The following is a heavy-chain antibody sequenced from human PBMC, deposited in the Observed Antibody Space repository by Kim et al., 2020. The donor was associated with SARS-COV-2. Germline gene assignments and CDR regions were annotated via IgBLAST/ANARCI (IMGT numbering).Heavy chain of an antibody. CDR1: GGTFSSYA. CDR2: IIPILGIA. D-gene: IGHD4-17*01. J-gene: IGHJ6*02. Sequence: SVKVSCKASGGTFSSYAISWVRQAPGQGLEWRGRIIPILGIANYAQKFPGRVTITAAKSTSTAYMELSSLRSEDTAVYDWARVQTTVTEYYYYGMDGWG. CDR3: ARVQTTVTEYYYYGMDG. V-gene: IGHV1-69*04.